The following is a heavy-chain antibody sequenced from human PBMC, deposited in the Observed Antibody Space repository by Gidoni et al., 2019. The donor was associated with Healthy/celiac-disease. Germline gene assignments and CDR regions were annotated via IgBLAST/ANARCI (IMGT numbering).Heavy chain of an antibody. CDR3: AKLMYYDILTGTPQRGMDV. D-gene: IGHD3-9*01. Sequence: QVQLVESGGGVVQPGRSLRLSCAASGFTFSSYGLHWVRQAPGKGLEWVAFISYDGSNKYYADSVKGRFTISRDNSKNTLYLQMNSLRAEDTAVYYCAKLMYYDILTGTPQRGMDVWGQGTTVTVSS. J-gene: IGHJ6*02. CDR2: ISYDGSNK. CDR1: GFTFSSYG. V-gene: IGHV3-30*18.